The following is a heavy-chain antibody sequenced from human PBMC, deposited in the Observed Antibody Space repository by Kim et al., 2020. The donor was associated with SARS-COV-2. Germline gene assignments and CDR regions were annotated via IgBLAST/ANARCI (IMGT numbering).Heavy chain of an antibody. D-gene: IGHD3-16*01. CDR3: VNRPDLWGYYGMDV. Sequence: GESLKISCKGSGYSFTSYWISWVRQMPGKGLEWMGRIDPSDSYTNYSPSFQGHVTISADKSISTAYLQWSSLKASDTAMYYCVNRPDLWGYYGMDVWGQGTTVTVSS. CDR2: IDPSDSYT. CDR1: GYSFTSYW. V-gene: IGHV5-10-1*01. J-gene: IGHJ6*02.